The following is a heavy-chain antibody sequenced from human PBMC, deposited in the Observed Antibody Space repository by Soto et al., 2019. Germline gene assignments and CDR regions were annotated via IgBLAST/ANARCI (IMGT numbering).Heavy chain of an antibody. CDR3: ARGLRASFGVRLSYYYYGMDV. V-gene: IGHV4-34*01. CDR2: ITHSGST. Sequence: SETLSLTCALYGGSFSDYYWGWIRQPPGKGLECIGEITHSGSTNYNPSLKSRVTLSVDTSKNQFSLNLTSVTAADTAVYYCARGLRASFGVRLSYYYYGMDVWGQGTTVTVSS. J-gene: IGHJ6*02. CDR1: GGSFSDYY. D-gene: IGHD3-10*01.